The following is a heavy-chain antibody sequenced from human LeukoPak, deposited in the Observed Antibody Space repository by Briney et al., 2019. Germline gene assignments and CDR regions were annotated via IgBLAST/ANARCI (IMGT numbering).Heavy chain of an antibody. CDR3: ARRLSGSYYGAFDI. V-gene: IGHV4-59*08. CDR1: GGSISSYY. D-gene: IGHD1-26*01. Sequence: PSETLSLTCTVSGGSISSYYWSWIRQPPGKGLEWIGYIYYSGSTNYNPSLKSRVTISVDTSKNQFSLKLSSVTAADTAVYYCARRLSGSYYGAFDIWGQGTMVTVSS. CDR2: IYYSGST. J-gene: IGHJ3*02.